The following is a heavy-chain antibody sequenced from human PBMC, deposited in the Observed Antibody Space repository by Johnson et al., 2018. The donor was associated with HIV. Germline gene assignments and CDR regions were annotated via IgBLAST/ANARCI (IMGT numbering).Heavy chain of an antibody. CDR3: ARDSRLRTRAVGWADAFDI. J-gene: IGHJ3*02. CDR2: IYSGGSTI. Sequence: VQLVESGGGLVQPGGSLRLSCAASRFIFSTYWMSWVRQAPGKGLEWVSVIYSGGSTIYYADSVKGRFTISRDNAKNSLSLQMNSRRAEDTAAYYCARDSRLRTRAVGWADAFDIWGQGTMVSVSS. V-gene: IGHV3-48*04. CDR1: RFIFSTYW. D-gene: IGHD4-17*01.